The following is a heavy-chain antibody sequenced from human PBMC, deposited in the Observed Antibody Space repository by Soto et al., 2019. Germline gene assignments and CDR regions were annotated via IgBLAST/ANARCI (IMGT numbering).Heavy chain of an antibody. CDR1: GGTFNTYA. Sequence: QVQLVQSGAEMKKPGSSGKVSCQSSGGTFNTYAMNWVRQAPGQGPEWMGDISPMFGAANYAPKFQGRVTMTADESTGTSYMQLSSLTSEDTALYFCAREVQVHTPAFVYWGQGTLVTVSS. J-gene: IGHJ4*02. CDR2: ISPMFGAA. V-gene: IGHV1-69*19. CDR3: AREVQVHTPAFVY. D-gene: IGHD3-10*01.